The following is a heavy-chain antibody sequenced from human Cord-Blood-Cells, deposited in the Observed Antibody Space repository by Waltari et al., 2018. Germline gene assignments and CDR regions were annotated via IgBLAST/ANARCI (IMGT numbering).Heavy chain of an antibody. J-gene: IGHJ2*01. CDR1: GGSISSSSYY. Sequence: QLQLQESGPGLVKPSETLSLTCTVSGGSISSSSYYWGWIRQPPGQVLEWIGSIYYRGSTYYKPSLTSRVTISVDTSKNQFSLKLSSVTAADTAVYYCATVSGYSYGYWYFDLWGRGTLVTVSS. CDR3: ATVSGYSYGYWYFDL. D-gene: IGHD5-18*01. V-gene: IGHV4-39*01. CDR2: IYYRGST.